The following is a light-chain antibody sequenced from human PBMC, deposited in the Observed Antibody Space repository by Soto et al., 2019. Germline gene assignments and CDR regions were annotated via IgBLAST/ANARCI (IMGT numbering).Light chain of an antibody. Sequence: TQSPSTLSLSPGERATLSCRASQSVNSAYLAWYQQKPGQAPRLLIYGASTRATGIPDRFSGSGSGTDFTLTISRLEPEDLAVYYCQQYGNSPPWTFGQGTKVEIK. CDR1: QSVNSAY. CDR3: QQYGNSPPWT. J-gene: IGKJ1*01. V-gene: IGKV3-20*01. CDR2: GAS.